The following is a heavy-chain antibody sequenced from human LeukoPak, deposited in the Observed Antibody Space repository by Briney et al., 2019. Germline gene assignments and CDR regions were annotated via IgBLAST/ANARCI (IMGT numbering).Heavy chain of an antibody. CDR1: GGSFSGYY. V-gene: IGHV4-34*01. Sequence: ETLSLTCAVYGGSFSGYYWSWIRQPPGKGLEWIGEINHSGSTNYNPSLKSRVTISVDTSKNQFSLKLSSVTAADTAVYYCARLATIWPFDYWGQGTLVTVSS. CDR3: ARLATIWPFDY. D-gene: IGHD5-12*01. J-gene: IGHJ4*02. CDR2: INHSGST.